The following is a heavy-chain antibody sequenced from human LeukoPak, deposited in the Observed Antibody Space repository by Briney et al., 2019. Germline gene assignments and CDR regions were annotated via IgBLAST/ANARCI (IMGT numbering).Heavy chain of an antibody. Sequence: GGSLRLSCAASGFTVSNNYMSWVRQAPGKGLEWVSGIRGDGVTTYYADSVKGRFTISRDNSKNTLYLQMNSLRAEDTAVYYCAHGSMYQLDSWGQGTLVTVSS. CDR1: GFTVSNNY. V-gene: IGHV3-23*01. D-gene: IGHD2-2*01. CDR2: IRGDGVTT. CDR3: AHGSMYQLDS. J-gene: IGHJ4*02.